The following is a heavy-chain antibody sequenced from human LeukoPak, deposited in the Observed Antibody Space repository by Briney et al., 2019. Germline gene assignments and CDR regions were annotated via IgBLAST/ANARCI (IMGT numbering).Heavy chain of an antibody. CDR2: ISSSGSTI. CDR1: GFTFGSYE. J-gene: IGHJ4*02. D-gene: IGHD4-17*01. CDR3: ARVVYGDYLDY. V-gene: IGHV3-48*03. Sequence: PGGSLRLSCAASGFTFGSYEMNWVRQAPGKGLEWVSYISSSGSTIYYADSVKGRFTISRDNAKNSLYLQMNSLRAEDTAVYYCARVVYGDYLDYWGQGTLVTVSS.